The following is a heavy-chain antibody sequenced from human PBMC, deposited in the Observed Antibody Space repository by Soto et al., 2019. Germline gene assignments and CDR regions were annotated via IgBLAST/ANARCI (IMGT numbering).Heavy chain of an antibody. CDR3: ARDRYYYDSSGYYCAFDI. Sequence: GGSLRLSCAASGFTFSSYWMHWVRQAPGKGLVWVSRINSDGSSTSYADSVKGRFTISRDNAKNTLYLQMNSLRAEDTAVYYCARDRYYYDSSGYYCAFDIWGQGTMVTVSS. J-gene: IGHJ3*02. CDR2: INSDGSST. CDR1: GFTFSSYW. D-gene: IGHD3-22*01. V-gene: IGHV3-74*01.